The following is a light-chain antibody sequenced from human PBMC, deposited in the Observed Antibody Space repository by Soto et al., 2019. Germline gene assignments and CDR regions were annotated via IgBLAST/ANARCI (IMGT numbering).Light chain of an antibody. V-gene: IGKV1-5*01. CDR3: QQYNNYPWT. CDR2: DAS. J-gene: IGKJ1*01. CDR1: QSVSTS. Sequence: DIQMTQSPSTLSTSVGDRVTISCRASQSVSTSLAWYQQKPGTAPKVLIYDASSLESGVPLRFSGSGSGTEFTLTIISLQPDDFATYYCQQYNNYPWTFGQGTKVDIK.